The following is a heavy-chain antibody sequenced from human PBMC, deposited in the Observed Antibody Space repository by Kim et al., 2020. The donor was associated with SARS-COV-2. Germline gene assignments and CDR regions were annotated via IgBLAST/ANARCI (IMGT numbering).Heavy chain of an antibody. V-gene: IGHV3-74*01. CDR3: VGYGGSRII. CDR1: GFTFSTYW. D-gene: IGHD3-16*01. CDR2: ISNDGSNT. Sequence: GGSLRLSCVVSGFTFSTYWMHWVRQAPGKGLVWVSRISNDGSNTVYAESVKGRFTISRDNAMNTLYLQMSSLRAEDTAVYYCVGYGGSRIIWGQGTLVTVSS. J-gene: IGHJ4*02.